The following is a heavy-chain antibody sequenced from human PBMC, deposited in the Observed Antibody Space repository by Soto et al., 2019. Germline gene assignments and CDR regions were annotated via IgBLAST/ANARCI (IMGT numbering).Heavy chain of an antibody. V-gene: IGHV4-39*01. Sequence: QLQLQESGPGLVKPSETLSLTCTVSGDSISSSTYFWGCIRQPPGKGLEWIGSIYYTGSPYYNPALKSRVTMSVDTSKNQFSLRLSSVTAADTAVYYCARHGRDAYSNWFDPWGQGTLVTVSS. D-gene: IGHD2-21*01. CDR2: IYYTGSP. CDR1: GDSISSSTYF. CDR3: ARHGRDAYSNWFDP. J-gene: IGHJ5*02.